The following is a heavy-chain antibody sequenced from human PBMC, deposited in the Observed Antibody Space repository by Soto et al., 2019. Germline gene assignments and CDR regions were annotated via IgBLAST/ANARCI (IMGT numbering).Heavy chain of an antibody. J-gene: IGHJ5*02. CDR3: ARETYGDYVGYFDP. D-gene: IGHD4-17*01. CDR1: SGSISSNDW. CDR2: IYHSGST. Sequence: PSETLSLTCTVSSGSISSNDWWSWVRQSPGKGLEWIGEIYHSGSTNYNPSLKSRVTISVDRSKNQFSLKLSSVTAADTAVYYCARETYGDYVGYFDPWGQGTLVTVSS. V-gene: IGHV4-4*02.